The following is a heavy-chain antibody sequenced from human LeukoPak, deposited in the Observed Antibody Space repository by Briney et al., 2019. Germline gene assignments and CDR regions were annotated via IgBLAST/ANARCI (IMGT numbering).Heavy chain of an antibody. CDR3: AKAGYSSGWYSGY. CDR2: ISYDGSNK. D-gene: IGHD6-19*01. Sequence: PGGSLRLSCAASGFTFSSYGMHWVRQAPGKGLEWVAVISYDGSNKYYADSVKGRLTISRDNSKNPLYLQMNSLRAEDTAVYYCAKAGYSSGWYSGYWGQGTLVTVSS. CDR1: GFTFSSYG. V-gene: IGHV3-30*18. J-gene: IGHJ4*02.